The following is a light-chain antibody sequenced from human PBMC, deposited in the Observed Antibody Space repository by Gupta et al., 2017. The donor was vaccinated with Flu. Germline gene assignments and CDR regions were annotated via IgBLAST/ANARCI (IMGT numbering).Light chain of an antibody. V-gene: IGLV2-14*01. CDR1: GSDIGGFGY. J-gene: IGLJ3*02. CDR3: SSYTSSSTWV. Sequence: QSALTQPASVSGSPGQSITISCTGTGSDIGGFGYVSWYQQHAGKAPKVIIYQVRNRPSGVSFRFSGSKSGNTASLTISGLQPEDEADYYCSSYTSSSTWVFGGGTHLAVL. CDR2: QVR.